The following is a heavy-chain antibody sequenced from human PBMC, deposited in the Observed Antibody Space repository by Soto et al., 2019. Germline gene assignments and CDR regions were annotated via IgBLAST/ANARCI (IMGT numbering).Heavy chain of an antibody. CDR2: IYHSGST. V-gene: IGHV4-4*02. D-gene: IGHD3-16*01. J-gene: IGHJ6*02. Sequence: SETLSLTCAVSGGSISSSNWWSWVRQPPGKGLEWIGEIYHSGSTNYNPSLKSRGTISVDKSKNQFSLKLSSVTAADTAVYYCARASGGGVASYYYYYYGMDVWGQGTTVTVSS. CDR3: ARASGGGVASYYYYYYGMDV. CDR1: GGSISSSNW.